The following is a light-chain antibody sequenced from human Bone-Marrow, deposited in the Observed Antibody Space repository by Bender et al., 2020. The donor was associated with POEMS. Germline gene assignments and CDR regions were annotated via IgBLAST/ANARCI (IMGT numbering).Light chain of an antibody. J-gene: IGLJ2*01. CDR1: SSDIGAYNF. CDR3: SSFGSTKI. Sequence: QSALTQPASVSGSPGQSITISCAGTSSDIGAYNFVSWYQQHPGRAPKLIIYEESPRPSGVSSRFSGSKSGNPASLSISGRQPDGEADYYCSSFGSTKIFGGGTKVIVL. CDR2: EES. V-gene: IGLV2-14*01.